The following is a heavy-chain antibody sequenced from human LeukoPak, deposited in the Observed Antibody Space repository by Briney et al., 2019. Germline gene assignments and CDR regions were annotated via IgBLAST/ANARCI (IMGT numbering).Heavy chain of an antibody. V-gene: IGHV3-66*01. Sequence: GSLRLSCAASGFTVSSNYMSWVRQAPGKGLEWVSVIYSGGSTYYADSVKGRFTISRDNSKNTLYLQMNSLRAEDTAVYYCAREDTAMVKGVDYWGQGTLVTVSS. CDR1: GFTVSSNY. D-gene: IGHD5-18*01. J-gene: IGHJ4*02. CDR3: AREDTAMVKGVDY. CDR2: IYSGGST.